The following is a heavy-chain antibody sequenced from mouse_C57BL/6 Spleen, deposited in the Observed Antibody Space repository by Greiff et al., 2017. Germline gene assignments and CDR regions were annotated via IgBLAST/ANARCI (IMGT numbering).Heavy chain of an antibody. CDR1: GYTFTDYE. Sequence: VQLQQSGAELVRPGASVTLSCKASGYTFTDYEMHWVKQTPVHGLEWIGAIDPETGGTAYNQKFKGKAILTADKSSSTAYMELRSLTSEDSAVYYCTPYYGSRESLYWGQGTLVTVSA. D-gene: IGHD1-1*01. CDR3: TPYYGSRESLY. J-gene: IGHJ3*01. CDR2: IDPETGGT. V-gene: IGHV1-15*01.